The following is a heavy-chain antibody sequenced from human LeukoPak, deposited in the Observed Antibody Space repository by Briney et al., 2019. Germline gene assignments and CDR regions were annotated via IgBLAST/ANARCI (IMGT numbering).Heavy chain of an antibody. J-gene: IGHJ6*02. CDR1: GGSITSSNW. CDR2: IYHSGST. CDR3: ARDNREDRYYYGMDV. D-gene: IGHD1-14*01. V-gene: IGHV4-4*02. Sequence: SGTLSLTCAVSGGSITSSNWWSWVRQPPGKGLEWIGEIYHSGSTNYNPSLKSRVTISVDKSKNQFSLKLSSVTAADTAVYYCARDNREDRYYYGMDVWGQGTTVTVSS.